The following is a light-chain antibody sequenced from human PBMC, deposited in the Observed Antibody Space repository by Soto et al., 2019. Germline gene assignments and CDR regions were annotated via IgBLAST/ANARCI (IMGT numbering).Light chain of an antibody. Sequence: QSALTQPPSASGSPGQSVTISCTGASSDVGGYNYVSWCQQHPGKAPKLMIYEVTKRPSGVPDRFSGSKSGNTASLTISGLQAEDEADYYCCSYADTDTLIFGGGTKLTVL. CDR3: CSYADTDTLI. V-gene: IGLV2-8*01. J-gene: IGLJ2*01. CDR2: EVT. CDR1: SSDVGGYNY.